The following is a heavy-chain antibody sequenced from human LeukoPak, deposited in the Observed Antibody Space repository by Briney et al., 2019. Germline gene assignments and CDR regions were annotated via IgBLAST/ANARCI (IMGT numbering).Heavy chain of an antibody. J-gene: IGHJ3*02. CDR3: ARDMVRGVIGAFDI. V-gene: IGHV4-30-4*01. D-gene: IGHD3-10*01. CDR2: IYPSGST. CDR1: GGSIGGGDYY. Sequence: NSSETLSLTCTVSGGSIGGGDYYWSWIRQPPGKGLEWIGYIYPSGSTDYNPSLKSRVTISVDTSKNQFSLNLSSVTAADTAVYYCARDMVRGVIGAFDIWGQGTMVTVSS.